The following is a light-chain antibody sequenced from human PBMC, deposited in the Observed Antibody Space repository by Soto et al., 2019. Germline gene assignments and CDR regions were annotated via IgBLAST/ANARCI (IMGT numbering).Light chain of an antibody. CDR3: QSYDSSLSGYVV. V-gene: IGLV1-40*01. CDR1: SSNIGAGYD. J-gene: IGLJ2*01. Sequence: QSVLTQPPSVSGAPGQRVTISCTGSSSNIGAGYDVHWYQQLPGTAPKLLIYGNSNRPSGVPDRFSGSKSGTSASLAITGLQAEDEADHYGQSYDSSLSGYVVFGGGTKLTVL. CDR2: GNS.